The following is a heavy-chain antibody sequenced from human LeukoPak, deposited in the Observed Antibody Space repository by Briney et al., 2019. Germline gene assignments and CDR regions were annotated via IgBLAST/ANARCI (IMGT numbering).Heavy chain of an antibody. CDR2: IRHDGSNK. J-gene: IGHJ6*02. D-gene: IGHD3-16*02. V-gene: IGHV3-30*02. CDR3: AKSYDYVWGSYRLDYYGMDV. CDR1: GFTFSSYG. Sequence: GGSVRLSCAASGFTFSSYGMHWVRQAPGKGLEWVAFIRHDGSNKYYADSVKGRFTISRDNSKNTLYLQMNSLRAEDTAVYYCAKSYDYVWGSYRLDYYGMDVWGQGTTVTVSS.